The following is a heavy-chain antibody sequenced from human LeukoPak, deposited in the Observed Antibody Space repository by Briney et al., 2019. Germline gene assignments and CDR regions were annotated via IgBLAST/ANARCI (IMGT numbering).Heavy chain of an antibody. V-gene: IGHV3-23*01. Sequence: GGSLRLSCAASGFTLSSYAMSWVRQAPGKGLEWVSAISDTGNTYHADSVKGRFTISRDSSKNPLFLQMNRPRPEDAAVYYCAKAPVTTCRGAFCYPFDYWGLGTLVTVSS. CDR2: ISDTGNT. D-gene: IGHD2-15*01. J-gene: IGHJ4*02. CDR1: GFTLSSYA. CDR3: AKAPVTTCRGAFCYPFDY.